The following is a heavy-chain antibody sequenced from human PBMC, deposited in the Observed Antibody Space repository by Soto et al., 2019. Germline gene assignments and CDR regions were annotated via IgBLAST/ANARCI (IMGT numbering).Heavy chain of an antibody. CDR1: GYTFTTYW. J-gene: IGHJ4*02. CDR3: ARLVDVRGFGSQY. D-gene: IGHD3-10*02. Sequence: PGESLKISSKGSGYTFTTYWIAWVRQLPGKGLEWMGIIYPGDSNIRYSPSFQGQVTISADKSISTAYLQWSSLKASDTAMYFCARLVDVRGFGSQYWGRGTLVTVSS. CDR2: IYPGDSNI. V-gene: IGHV5-51*01.